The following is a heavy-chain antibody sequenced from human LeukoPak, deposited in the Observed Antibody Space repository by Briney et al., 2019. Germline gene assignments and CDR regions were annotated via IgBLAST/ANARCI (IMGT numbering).Heavy chain of an antibody. Sequence: GDSLTLSYAASGFTFSSYSMNWVRQPPGKGLEWVSSISSSSSYIYYADSVKGRFTISRDNAKNSLYLQMNSLRAEDTAVYYCARERRVPAAAYYYYYMDVWGKGTTVTVSS. V-gene: IGHV3-21*01. CDR1: GFTFSSYS. J-gene: IGHJ6*03. D-gene: IGHD2-2*01. CDR2: ISSSSSYI. CDR3: ARERRVPAAAYYYYYMDV.